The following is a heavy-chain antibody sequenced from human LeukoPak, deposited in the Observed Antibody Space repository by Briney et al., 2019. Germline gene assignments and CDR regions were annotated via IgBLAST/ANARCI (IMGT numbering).Heavy chain of an antibody. CDR3: ARDRGRNSGNNYDSSGYYDY. Sequence: GASVKVACKASDYTFTIYGISWVRQAPGQGLEWMGWISAYNGNTNYAQKFQGRVTMTTETSTSTAYMELRSLRSDDTAVYYCARDRGRNSGNNYDSSGYYDYWGQGTLVTVSS. J-gene: IGHJ4*02. V-gene: IGHV1-18*01. CDR2: ISAYNGNT. CDR1: DYTFTIYG. D-gene: IGHD3-22*01.